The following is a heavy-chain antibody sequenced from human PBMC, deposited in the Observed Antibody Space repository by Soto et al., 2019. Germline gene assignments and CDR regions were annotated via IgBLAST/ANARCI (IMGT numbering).Heavy chain of an antibody. CDR2: IIPILDIT. J-gene: IGHJ4*02. CDR1: GGTFSSYP. Sequence: QVQLMQSGAEVKKPGSSVKVSCKASGGTFSSYPISWMRQAPGQGLEWMGRIIPILDITDYAQRFQGRVTITADKSTSTAYMELSSLSSDDTAVYYCARPTSTGTTSGYYFDYWGQGTLVTVSS. CDR3: ARPTSTGTTSGYYFDY. D-gene: IGHD1-7*01. V-gene: IGHV1-69*02.